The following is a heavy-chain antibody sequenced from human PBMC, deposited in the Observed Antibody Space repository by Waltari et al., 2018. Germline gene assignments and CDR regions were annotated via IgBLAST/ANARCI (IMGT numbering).Heavy chain of an antibody. D-gene: IGHD6-19*01. CDR1: GFTFSYYY. Sequence: QVQLVESGGGLVKPGGYLRLSCAASGFTFSYYYMSWIRQAPGKGLEWVSYIRSSGRTIYYADSVKGRFTISRDNAKNSLYLKMNSLRAEDTAVYYCARMYSSGWYSVIDYWGQGTLVTVSS. CDR2: IRSSGRTI. CDR3: ARMYSSGWYSVIDY. J-gene: IGHJ4*02. V-gene: IGHV3-11*01.